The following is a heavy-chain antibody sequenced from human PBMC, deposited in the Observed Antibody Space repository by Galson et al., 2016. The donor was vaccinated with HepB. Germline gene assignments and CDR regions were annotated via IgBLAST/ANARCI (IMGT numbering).Heavy chain of an antibody. V-gene: IGHV4-39*01. J-gene: IGHJ4*02. Sequence: ETLSLTCTVSGGSISSRSYYWGWIRQPPGRGLEWIATVFYSASPYYSPSLKSRITISVDTSKNQFSLKLSSVTAADTAVYYCAVVPANMNGHWGQGTLVTVSS. CDR3: AVVPANMNGH. CDR2: VFYSASP. D-gene: IGHD2-2*01. CDR1: GGSISSRSYY.